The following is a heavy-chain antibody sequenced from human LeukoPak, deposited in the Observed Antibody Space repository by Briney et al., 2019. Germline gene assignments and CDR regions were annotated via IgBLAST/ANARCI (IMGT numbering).Heavy chain of an antibody. D-gene: IGHD3-22*01. J-gene: IGHJ3*02. CDR1: GGSISSGDYY. V-gene: IGHV4-30-4*01. CDR3: ASAGPHYYDSSGYSVAFDI. CDR2: IYYSGST. Sequence: PSETLSLTCTVSGGSISSGDYYWSWIRQPPGKGLEWIGYIYYSGSTYYNPSLESRVTISVDTSKNQFSLKLSSVTAADTAVYYCASAGPHYYDSSGYSVAFDIWGQGTMVTVSS.